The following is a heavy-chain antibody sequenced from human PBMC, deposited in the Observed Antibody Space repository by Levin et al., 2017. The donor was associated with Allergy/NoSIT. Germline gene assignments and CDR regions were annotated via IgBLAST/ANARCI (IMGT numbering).Heavy chain of an antibody. J-gene: IGHJ6*02. CDR3: ARNRIVVAGGNDYYYGMDV. D-gene: IGHD6-19*01. V-gene: IGHV4-61*01. Sequence: SETLSLTCTVSGGSVSSGTYYWSWIWQPPWKGLEWIGYINYRGSTKYNPSLKSRVTISVDTSKNEFSLKLSSVTAADTAVYYCARNRIVVAGGNDYYYGMDVWGQGTTVTVSS. CDR2: INYRGST. CDR1: GGSVSSGTYY.